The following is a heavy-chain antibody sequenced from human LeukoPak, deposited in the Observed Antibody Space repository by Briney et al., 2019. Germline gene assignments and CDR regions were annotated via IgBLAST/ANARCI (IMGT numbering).Heavy chain of an antibody. V-gene: IGHV3-21*01. CDR2: ISSSSSYI. D-gene: IGHD2-15*01. CDR1: GFTFSSYS. Sequence: GGSLRLSCAASGFTFSSYSMNWVRQAPGKGLEWVSSISSSSSYIYYADSVKGRFTISRDNAKNSLYLQMNSLRAEDTAVYYCARDLGYCSGGSCYSEPFDYWGQGTLVTVSS. J-gene: IGHJ4*02. CDR3: ARDLGYCSGGSCYSEPFDY.